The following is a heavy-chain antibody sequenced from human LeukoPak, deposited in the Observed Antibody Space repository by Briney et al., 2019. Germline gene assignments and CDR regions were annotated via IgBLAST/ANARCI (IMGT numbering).Heavy chain of an antibody. CDR2: ISSSSSTI. D-gene: IGHD1-26*01. Sequence: PGGSLRLSCAASGFTFSSYSMSWVRRAPGKGLEWVSYISSSSSTIYYADSVKGRFTISRGNAKNSLYLQMNSLRAEDTAVYYCASGDSGSYFLWGQGTLVTVSS. J-gene: IGHJ4*02. V-gene: IGHV3-48*04. CDR1: GFTFSSYS. CDR3: ASGDSGSYFL.